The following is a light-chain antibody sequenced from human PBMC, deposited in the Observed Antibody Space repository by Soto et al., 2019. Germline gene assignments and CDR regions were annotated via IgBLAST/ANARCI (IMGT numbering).Light chain of an antibody. Sequence: QSALTQPASVSGSPGQSITISCTGTSSDVGGYNYVSWYQQHPGKAPKLMIYEVSNRPSGVSNRFSGSKSGNTASLTISGLQAEDEADYYCSSYTSSSGVFGTGTKV. CDR1: SSDVGGYNY. CDR2: EVS. CDR3: SSYTSSSGV. V-gene: IGLV2-14*01. J-gene: IGLJ1*01.